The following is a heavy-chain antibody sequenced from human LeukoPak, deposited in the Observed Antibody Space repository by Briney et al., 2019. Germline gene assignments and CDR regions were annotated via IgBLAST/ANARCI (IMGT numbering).Heavy chain of an antibody. Sequence: KPGASVKVSCKASGYTFINYGITWVRQAPGQGLEWMGWIRAYNSAYNCETHYSEKLQGRVTMTTDTSTNTGYMELRSLRSDDTALYYCAREYGSGSYTGIDYWGQGTLVTVSS. CDR1: GYTFINYG. CDR2: IRAYNSAYNCET. CDR3: AREYGSGSYTGIDY. D-gene: IGHD3-10*01. V-gene: IGHV1-18*01. J-gene: IGHJ4*02.